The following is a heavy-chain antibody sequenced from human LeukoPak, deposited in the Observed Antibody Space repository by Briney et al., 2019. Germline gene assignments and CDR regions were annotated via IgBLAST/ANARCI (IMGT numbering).Heavy chain of an antibody. CDR1: GFTFNNFD. D-gene: IGHD6-19*01. J-gene: IGHJ4*02. CDR2: ISGSGANT. CDR3: ARGWLPE. V-gene: IGHV3-23*01. Sequence: PGGSLRLSCAASGFTFNNFDMSWVRQAPGKGLEWVSLISGSGANTYYAASVKGRFTISRDSSRNTMYLQMSSLRAEDTAMYYCARGWLPEWGQETLVTVSS.